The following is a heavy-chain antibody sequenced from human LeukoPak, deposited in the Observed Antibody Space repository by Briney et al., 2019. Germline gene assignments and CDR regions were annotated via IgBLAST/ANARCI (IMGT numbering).Heavy chain of an antibody. CDR3: ASSSGQYCSSTSCYPVYFDY. CDR2: IYTSGST. Sequence: PSETLSLTCTVSGGSISSYYWSWIRQPAGKVLEWIGRIYTSGSTNYNPSLKSRVTMSVDTSKNQFSLKLSSVTAADTAVYYCASSSGQYCSSTSCYPVYFDYWGQGTLVTVSS. CDR1: GGSISSYY. J-gene: IGHJ4*02. D-gene: IGHD2-2*01. V-gene: IGHV4-4*07.